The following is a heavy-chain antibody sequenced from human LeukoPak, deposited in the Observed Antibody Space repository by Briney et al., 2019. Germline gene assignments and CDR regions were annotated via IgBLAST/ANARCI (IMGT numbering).Heavy chain of an antibody. CDR3: ARDQVGAKGFDP. D-gene: IGHD1-26*01. CDR2: IYYSGST. Sequence: PSETLSLTCTVSGGSISSSSYYWGWIRQPPGKGLEWIGSIYYSGSTYYNPSLKSRVTISVDTSKNQFSLKLSSVTAADTAVYYCARDQVGAKGFDPWGQGTLVTVSS. J-gene: IGHJ5*02. V-gene: IGHV4-39*07. CDR1: GGSISSSSYY.